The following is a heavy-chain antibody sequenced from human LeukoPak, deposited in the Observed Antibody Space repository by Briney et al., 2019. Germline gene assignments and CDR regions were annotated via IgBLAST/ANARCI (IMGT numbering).Heavy chain of an antibody. CDR2: ITISGGGT. J-gene: IGHJ6*03. D-gene: IGHD2-2*01. V-gene: IGHV3-23*01. Sequence: GGSLRLSCAASGFTFSSYDMSWVRQAPGKGLEWVSSITISGGGTFYADFVMGRFTISRDNYKNTLYLQMNSLSAEDTAVYYCAKRGNPAVGHHYLDVWGKGTTVSVSS. CDR1: GFTFSSYD. CDR3: AKRGNPAVGHHYLDV.